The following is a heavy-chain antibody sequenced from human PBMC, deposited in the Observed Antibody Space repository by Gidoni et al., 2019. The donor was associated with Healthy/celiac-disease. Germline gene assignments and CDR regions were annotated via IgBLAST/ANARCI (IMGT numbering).Heavy chain of an antibody. Sequence: QVQLVESGGGVVQPGRSLRLSCAASGFTFSSYGMHWVRQAPGKGLEWVAVIWYDGSNKYYADSVKGRFTISRDNSKNTLYLQMNSLRAEDTAVYYCARPQYQLPYYYYYGMDVWGQGTTVTVSS. V-gene: IGHV3-33*08. D-gene: IGHD2-2*01. J-gene: IGHJ6*02. CDR1: GFTFSSYG. CDR3: ARPQYQLPYYYYYGMDV. CDR2: IWYDGSNK.